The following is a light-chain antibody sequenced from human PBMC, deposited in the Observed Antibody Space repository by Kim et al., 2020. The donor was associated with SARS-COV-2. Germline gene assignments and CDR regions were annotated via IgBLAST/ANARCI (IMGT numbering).Light chain of an antibody. CDR2: EVS. Sequence: QSITTACTGTRSDVGSYNLVSWYQQHPGKAPNLMIYEVSKRPSGVSNRFSGSKSGNTASLTISGLQAEDEADYYCCSYAGSSTFYVFGTGTKVTVL. V-gene: IGLV2-23*02. J-gene: IGLJ1*01. CDR1: RSDVGSYNL. CDR3: CSYAGSSTFYV.